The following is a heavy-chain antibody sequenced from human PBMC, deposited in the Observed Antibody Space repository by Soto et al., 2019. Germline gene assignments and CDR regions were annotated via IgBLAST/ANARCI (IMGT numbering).Heavy chain of an antibody. CDR2: IYYSGST. V-gene: IGHV4-59*01. CDR3: ARAAGDYGDYGHWFDP. D-gene: IGHD4-17*01. Sequence: PSETLSLTCTVSGGSISSYYWSWIRQPPGKGLEWIGCIYYSGSTNYNPSLKSRVTISVDTSKNQFSLKLSSVTAADTAVYYCARAAGDYGDYGHWFDPWGQGTLVTVSS. CDR1: GGSISSYY. J-gene: IGHJ5*02.